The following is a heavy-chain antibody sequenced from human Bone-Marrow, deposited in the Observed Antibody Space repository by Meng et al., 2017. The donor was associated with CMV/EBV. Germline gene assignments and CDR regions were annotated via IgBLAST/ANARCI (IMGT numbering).Heavy chain of an antibody. Sequence: ESLKISCTVSGGSISSYYWSWIRQPPGKGLEWIGYIYYSGSTNYNPSLKSRVTISVDTSRNQFSLKLSSVTAADTAVYYCAREPAKKGPYGMDVWGQGTTVTVSS. CDR3: AREPAKKGPYGMDV. CDR1: GGSISSYY. V-gene: IGHV4-59*01. J-gene: IGHJ6*02. CDR2: IYYSGST. D-gene: IGHD1-14*01.